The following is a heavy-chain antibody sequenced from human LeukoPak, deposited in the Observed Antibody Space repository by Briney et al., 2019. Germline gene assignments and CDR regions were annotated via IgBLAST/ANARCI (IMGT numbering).Heavy chain of an antibody. V-gene: IGHV1-18*01. CDR3: ARGPHTFGGVIVIFDY. D-gene: IGHD3-16*02. CDR1: GYTFTSYG. Sequence: ASVKVSCKASGYTFTSYGISWVRQAPGQGLEWMGWISAYNGNTNYAQKLQGRVTMTTDTSTSTAYMELRSLRSDDTAVYYCARGPHTFGGVIVIFDYWGQGTLVTVSS. CDR2: ISAYNGNT. J-gene: IGHJ4*02.